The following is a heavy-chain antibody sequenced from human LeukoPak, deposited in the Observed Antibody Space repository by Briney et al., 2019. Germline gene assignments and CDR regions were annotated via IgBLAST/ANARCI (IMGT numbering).Heavy chain of an antibody. Sequence: ASVKVSCKASGYTFTDYYMHWVRQAPGQGLEWMGWINPNSGGTNYAQKFQGRVTMTRDTSISTAYMELRRLRSDDTAVYYCARDPLNYYDSSGGGDYYGMDVWGQGTTVTVSS. D-gene: IGHD3-22*01. J-gene: IGHJ6*02. CDR1: GYTFTDYY. V-gene: IGHV1-2*02. CDR3: ARDPLNYYDSSGGGDYYGMDV. CDR2: INPNSGGT.